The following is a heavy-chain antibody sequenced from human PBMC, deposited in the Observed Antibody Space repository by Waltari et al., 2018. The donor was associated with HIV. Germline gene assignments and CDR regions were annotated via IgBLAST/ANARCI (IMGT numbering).Heavy chain of an antibody. D-gene: IGHD7-27*01. Sequence: EVQLVESGGGLVEPGGSLRLSCAASGFPFADAWMNWVRQATGKGLEWVARIKGKTDAGTRDFAAPVKGRFSISRNYLKNTVDLQMNNLKTEDTALYYCAAGTGRSDFDYWGQGTLVTVSS. J-gene: IGHJ4*02. CDR2: IKGKTDAGTR. CDR1: GFPFADAW. V-gene: IGHV3-15*01. CDR3: AAGTGRSDFDY.